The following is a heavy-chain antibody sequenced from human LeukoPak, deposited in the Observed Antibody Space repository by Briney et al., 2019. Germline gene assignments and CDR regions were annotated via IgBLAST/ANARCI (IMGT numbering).Heavy chain of an antibody. V-gene: IGHV3-23*01. CDR3: AKYMPPAMQPFFDY. CDR1: GFTFSSYP. CDR2: ISGGGSNT. Sequence: GGSLRLSRAASGFTFSSYPMSWVRQAPGKGLEWVSSISGGGSNTYYADSVKGRFTISRDDSKNTLYLQMNSLRAEDTAVYYCAKYMPPAMQPFFDYWGRGTLVTVSS. D-gene: IGHD2-2*01. J-gene: IGHJ4*02.